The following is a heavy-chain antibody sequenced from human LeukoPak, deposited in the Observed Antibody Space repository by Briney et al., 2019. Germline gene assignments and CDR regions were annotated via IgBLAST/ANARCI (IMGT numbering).Heavy chain of an antibody. CDR2: IYTSGST. Sequence: ASETLSLTCTVSGGSISSYYWSWIRQPAGKGLEWIGRIYTSGSTNYNPSLESRVTISVDTSKNQFSLKLSSVTAADTAVYYCARDSGYCSSTSCSNWFDPWGQGTLVTVSS. V-gene: IGHV4-4*07. D-gene: IGHD2-2*01. CDR3: ARDSGYCSSTSCSNWFDP. J-gene: IGHJ5*02. CDR1: GGSISSYY.